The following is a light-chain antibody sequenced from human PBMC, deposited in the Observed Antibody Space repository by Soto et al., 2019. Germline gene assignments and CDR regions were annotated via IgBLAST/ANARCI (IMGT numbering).Light chain of an antibody. CDR3: QQYNSYSVT. Sequence: DIQMTQSPPTLSASVGDRVTITCRASQSISSWLAWFQQKPGKAPKLLIYDASNLQSGVPSRFSGSGSGTDFTLTISSLQPDDFATYYCQQYNSYSVTFGQGTKVEIK. CDR1: QSISSW. J-gene: IGKJ1*01. V-gene: IGKV1-5*01. CDR2: DAS.